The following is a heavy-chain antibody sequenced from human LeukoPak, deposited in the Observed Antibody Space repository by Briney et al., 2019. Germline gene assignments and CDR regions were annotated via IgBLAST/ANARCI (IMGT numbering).Heavy chain of an antibody. CDR3: AREDCSSTSCSYYFDY. D-gene: IGHD2-2*01. V-gene: IGHV1-46*01. CDR2: INPSGGST. Sequence: ASVKASCKASGYTFTSYYMHWVRQAPGQGLEWMGIINPSGGSTSYAQKFQGRVTMTRDTSTSTVYMELSSLRSEDTAVYYCAREDCSSTSCSYYFDYWGQGTLVTVSS. CDR1: GYTFTSYY. J-gene: IGHJ4*02.